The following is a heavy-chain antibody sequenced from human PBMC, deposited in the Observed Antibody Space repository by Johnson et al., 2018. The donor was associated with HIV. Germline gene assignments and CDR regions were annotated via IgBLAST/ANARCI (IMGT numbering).Heavy chain of an antibody. J-gene: IGHJ3*02. CDR3: AKDLGDPMIEVHAFDI. D-gene: IGHD3-22*01. Sequence: MQLVESGGGVVQPGRSLRLSCAASGFTFSSYAMHWVRQGPGKGLEWVSGINWNGGSTGYADSVKGRFTISRDNAKNSLYLQMNSLRAEDTALYYCAKDLGDPMIEVHAFDIWGQGTMVTVSS. CDR2: INWNGGST. CDR1: GFTFSSYA. V-gene: IGHV3-20*04.